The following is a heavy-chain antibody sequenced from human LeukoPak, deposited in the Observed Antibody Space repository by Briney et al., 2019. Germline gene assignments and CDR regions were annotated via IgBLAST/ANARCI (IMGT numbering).Heavy chain of an antibody. J-gene: IGHJ4*02. CDR1: GFTFSSGA. Sequence: GGSLRLSCAASGFTFSSGAMNWVRQAPGKGLEWLSYIGSRGFTVYYADSVKGRFTISRDNSKNTLYLQMNSLRAEDTAVYYCANGWYIAAPYWGQGTLVTVSS. V-gene: IGHV3-23*01. CDR2: IGSRGFTV. D-gene: IGHD6-6*01. CDR3: ANGWYIAAPY.